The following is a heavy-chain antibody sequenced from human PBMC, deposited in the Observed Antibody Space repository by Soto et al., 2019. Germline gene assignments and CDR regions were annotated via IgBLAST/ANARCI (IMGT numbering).Heavy chain of an antibody. CDR3: ARVSGSHYDILTGLYWFDL. CDR2: IYYSGST. Sequence: TSETLSLTCTVSGGSISSYYWSWIRQPPGKGLEWIGYIYYSGSTNYNPSLKSRVTISVDTSKNQFSLKLSSVTAADTAVYYCARVSGSHYDILTGLYWFDLWGQGTLVPVSS. D-gene: IGHD3-9*01. CDR1: GGSISSYY. V-gene: IGHV4-59*01. J-gene: IGHJ5*02.